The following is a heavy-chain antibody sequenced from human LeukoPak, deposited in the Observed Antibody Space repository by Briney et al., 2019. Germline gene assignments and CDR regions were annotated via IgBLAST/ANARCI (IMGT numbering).Heavy chain of an antibody. J-gene: IGHJ4*02. CDR1: GVSISSYY. CDR3: ARLSSSLSGSKFDY. CDR2: IYYSGTT. D-gene: IGHD6-13*01. Sequence: SETLSLSCSVSGVSISSYYWSWLRQPPGKGLEWIGYIYYSGTTNYNPSLKSRVTISVDTSKNHFSLKLSSVTAADTAVYYCARLSSSLSGSKFDYWGQGTLVAVSS. V-gene: IGHV4-59*08.